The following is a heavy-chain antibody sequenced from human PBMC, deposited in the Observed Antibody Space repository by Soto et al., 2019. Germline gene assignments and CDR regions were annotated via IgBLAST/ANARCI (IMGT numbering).Heavy chain of an antibody. Sequence: GSLRLSCAASGFTFSSYGMHWVRQAPGKGLEWVAVISYDGSNKYYADSVKGRFTISRDNAKNSLYLQMNSLRAEDTAVYYCASPGDTTMAYPLDYWGQGTLVTVSS. V-gene: IGHV3-30*03. D-gene: IGHD5-18*01. J-gene: IGHJ4*02. CDR1: GFTFSSYG. CDR3: ASPGDTTMAYPLDY. CDR2: ISYDGSNK.